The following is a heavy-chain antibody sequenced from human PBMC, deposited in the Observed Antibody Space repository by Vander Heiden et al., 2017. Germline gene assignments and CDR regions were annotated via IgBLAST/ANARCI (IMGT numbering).Heavy chain of an antibody. V-gene: IGHV4-31*03. CDR3: ARVSYGDLYYYYGMDV. CDR2: IYYSGST. Sequence: QVQPQESGPGLVKSSQTLSLTCTVSGCTLSSGGYYWSWIRQHPGKGLEWIGYIYYSGSTYYNPSLKSRVTISVDTSKNQFSLKLSSVTAADTAVYYCARVSYGDLYYYYGMDVWGQGTTVTVSS. J-gene: IGHJ6*02. CDR1: GCTLSSGGYY. D-gene: IGHD4-17*01.